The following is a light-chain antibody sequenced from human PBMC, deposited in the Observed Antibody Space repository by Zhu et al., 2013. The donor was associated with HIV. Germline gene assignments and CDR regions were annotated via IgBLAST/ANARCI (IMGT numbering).Light chain of an antibody. J-gene: IGKJ2*02. V-gene: IGKV1-39*01. CDR1: QSISGH. CDR2: AAS. Sequence: IQMTQSPSSLSASVGDRVTITCRASQSISGHLNWFQQKPGKAPNLLIYAASTLQSGVPSRFSGSGSGTDFTLTITSLQPEDFATYYCQQTYTSPRTFGQGTKLEIK. CDR3: QQTYTSPRT.